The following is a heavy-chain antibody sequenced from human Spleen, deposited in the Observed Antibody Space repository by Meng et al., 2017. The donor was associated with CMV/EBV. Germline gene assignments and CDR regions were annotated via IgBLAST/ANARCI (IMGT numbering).Heavy chain of an antibody. J-gene: IGHJ6*02. CDR3: AVAAYCSSSSCHNGMDV. D-gene: IGHD2-2*01. Sequence: VTSGTYYWSWIRQPPGKELEWIGFVYYRGSTNYNPSLKSRVTISVDTSKNHFSLKLTSVTAADTAVYYCAVAAYCSSSSCHNGMDVWGQGTTVTVSS. V-gene: IGHV4-61*03. CDR2: VYYRGST. CDR1: VTSGTYY.